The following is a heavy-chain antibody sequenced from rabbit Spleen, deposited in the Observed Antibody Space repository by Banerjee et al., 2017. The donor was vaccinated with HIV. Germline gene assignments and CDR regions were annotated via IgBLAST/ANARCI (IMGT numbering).Heavy chain of an antibody. Sequence: QEQLVESGGGLVQPEGSLTLTCTVSGFDFSINYVMRWVRQAPGKGLEWIGCIYAGFGYTYYASWASGRFTISKTSSTTVTLQMTSLTVADTATYFCARVSETSGWGEDLWGPGTLVTVS. CDR1: GFDFSINYV. CDR3: ARVSETSGWGEDL. J-gene: IGHJ6*01. CDR2: IYAGFGYT. D-gene: IGHD4-1*01. V-gene: IGHV1S45*01.